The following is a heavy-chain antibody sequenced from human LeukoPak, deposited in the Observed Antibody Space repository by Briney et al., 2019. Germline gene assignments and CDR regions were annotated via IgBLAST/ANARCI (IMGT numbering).Heavy chain of an antibody. D-gene: IGHD3-16*02. V-gene: IGHV4-39*07. J-gene: IGHJ6*03. CDR3: ARVIGIRYYYYMDV. CDR2: IYYSGST. Sequence: SETLSLTCTVSGASISSNNYYWGWIRQPPGKGLEWIGSIYYSGSTYYNPSLKSRVTISVNTSKNQFSLKLSSVTAADSAVYYCARVIGIRYYYYMDVWGKGTTVTISS. CDR1: GASISSNNYY.